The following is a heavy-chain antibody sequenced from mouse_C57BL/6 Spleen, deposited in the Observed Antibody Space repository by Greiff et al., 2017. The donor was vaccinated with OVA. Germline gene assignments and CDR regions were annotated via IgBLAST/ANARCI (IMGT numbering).Heavy chain of an antibody. CDR3: ARSGSSLDY. CDR1: GYTFTSYW. V-gene: IGHV1-61*01. Sequence: QVQLQQPGAELVRPGSSVKLSCKASGYTFTSYWMDWVKQRPGQGLEWIGNIYPSDSETHYNQKFKDKATLTVDKSSSTAYMQLSSLTSEDSAVYYCARSGSSLDYWGQGTTLTVSS. D-gene: IGHD1-1*01. CDR2: IYPSDSET. J-gene: IGHJ2*01.